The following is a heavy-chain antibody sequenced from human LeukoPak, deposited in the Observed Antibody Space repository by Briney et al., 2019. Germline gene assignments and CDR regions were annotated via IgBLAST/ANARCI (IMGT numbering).Heavy chain of an antibody. D-gene: IGHD6-6*01. Sequence: GGSLRLSCVASGFTFINYEINWVRQAPGKGLEWASYIDRSATTTYYADSAKGRFTISRDSAKNSVSLQMNSLRTEDTAVYYCARAPGSTAAHHFYAMDVWGKGTTVIVSS. V-gene: IGHV3-48*03. CDR1: GFTFINYE. J-gene: IGHJ6*04. CDR2: IDRSATTT. CDR3: ARAPGSTAAHHFYAMDV.